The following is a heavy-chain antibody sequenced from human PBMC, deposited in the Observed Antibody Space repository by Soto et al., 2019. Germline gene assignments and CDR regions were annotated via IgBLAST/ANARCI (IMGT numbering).Heavy chain of an antibody. CDR2: INHSGST. CDR3: ARYYYDSSGQLVND. J-gene: IGHJ4*02. V-gene: IGHV4-34*01. Sequence: SETLSLTCAVFGGSFSAYYWSWIRQPPGKGLEWIGEINHSGSTNYNPSLKSRVTMSLDTSKNQFSLRLSSVTAADTAVYYCARYYYDSSGQLVNDWGQGTLVTVSS. CDR1: GGSFSAYY. D-gene: IGHD3-22*01.